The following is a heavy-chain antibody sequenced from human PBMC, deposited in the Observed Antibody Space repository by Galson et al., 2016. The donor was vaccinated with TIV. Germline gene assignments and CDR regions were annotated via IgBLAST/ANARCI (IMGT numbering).Heavy chain of an antibody. J-gene: IGHJ6*02. CDR2: MSSGGSL. CDR3: TRERRFCGNNCYLSYYYGMDV. D-gene: IGHD2-21*01. V-gene: IGHV3-66*02. Sequence: SLRLSCAASALTVSDNYMTWVRQAPGKGLEWVAIMSSGGSLNYADFVRGRFTVSRDNSKNTLYLQMNRLRTDDTAIYYCTRERRFCGNNCYLSYYYGMDVWGQGNTVTVSS. CDR1: ALTVSDNY.